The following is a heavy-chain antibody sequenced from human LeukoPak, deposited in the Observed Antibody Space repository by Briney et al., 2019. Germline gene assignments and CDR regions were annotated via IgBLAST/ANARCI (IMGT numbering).Heavy chain of an antibody. CDR3: ARDFSWFFDF. CDR1: GFTFSSYS. Sequence: GGSLRLSCAASGFTFSSYSMNWVRQAPGKGLEWVSYISSSSSTIYYADSVKGRFTISRDNAKNSVDLQMNSLRAEDTAVYYCARDFSWFFDFWGQGTPVTVSS. V-gene: IGHV3-48*01. J-gene: IGHJ4*02. CDR2: ISSSSSTI. D-gene: IGHD6-13*01.